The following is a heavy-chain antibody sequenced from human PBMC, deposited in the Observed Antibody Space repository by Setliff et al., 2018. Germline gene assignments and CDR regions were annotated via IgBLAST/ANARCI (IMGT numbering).Heavy chain of an antibody. Sequence: PGESLTLSCKASGYDFNTYWIAWVRQRPGNGLEWMGIMYPEDSDTKYSPSFQGQVTISADKSLRTAYLQWSSLKTSDTAIYYCARGRGGYNQEYLQHWGQGTLVT. D-gene: IGHD5-12*01. J-gene: IGHJ1*01. CDR1: GYDFNTYW. CDR3: ARGRGGYNQEYLQH. V-gene: IGHV5-51*01. CDR2: MYPEDSDT.